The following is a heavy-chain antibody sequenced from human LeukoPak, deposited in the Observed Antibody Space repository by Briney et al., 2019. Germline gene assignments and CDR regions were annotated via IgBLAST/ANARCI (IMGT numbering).Heavy chain of an antibody. CDR3: ANLPFRTVIKFPELHGMDV. CDR1: GFTFSSYE. Sequence: PGGSLRLSCAASGFTFSSYEMNWVRQAPGKGLEWVSYISSSGSTIYYADSVKGRFTISRDNAKNSLYLQMNSLRAEDTAVYYCANLPFRTVIKFPELHGMDVWGQGTTVTVSS. J-gene: IGHJ6*02. CDR2: ISSSGSTI. V-gene: IGHV3-48*03. D-gene: IGHD3-16*01.